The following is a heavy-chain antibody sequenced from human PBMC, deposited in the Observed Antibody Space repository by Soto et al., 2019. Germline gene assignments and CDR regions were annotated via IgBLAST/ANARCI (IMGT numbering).Heavy chain of an antibody. Sequence: EVQVWESGGGLVQPGGSLRLSCEASGFTFSDCAMSWVRQAPGKGLEWVSGISGTGRSTFYADSVKDRFPISRDNSKNTVYLQMTSVRAEDTAVYYCAKGNTSGWYFFDYWGQGTLVTVSS. CDR3: AKGNTSGWYFFDY. V-gene: IGHV3-23*01. D-gene: IGHD6-19*01. J-gene: IGHJ4*02. CDR2: ISGTGRST. CDR1: GFTFSDCA.